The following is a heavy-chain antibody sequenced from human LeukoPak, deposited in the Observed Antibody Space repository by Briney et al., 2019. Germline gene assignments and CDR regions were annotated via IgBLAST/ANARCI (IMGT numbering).Heavy chain of an antibody. J-gene: IGHJ4*02. CDR3: ARAVYPCDILTGSRY. Sequence: GASVKVSCQASVYTFTNYGISWVRQAPGQGLEWMGWISAYNGNTNYAQKLQGRVTMTTDTSTSTAYMELRSLRSDDTAVYYCARAVYPCDILTGSRYWGQGTLVTVSS. CDR2: ISAYNGNT. V-gene: IGHV1-18*01. D-gene: IGHD3-9*01. CDR1: VYTFTNYG.